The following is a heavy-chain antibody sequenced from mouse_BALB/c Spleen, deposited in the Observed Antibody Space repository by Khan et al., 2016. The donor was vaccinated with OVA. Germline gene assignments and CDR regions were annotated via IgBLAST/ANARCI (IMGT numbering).Heavy chain of an antibody. D-gene: IGHD2-13*01. CDR1: GFSLSNYG. Sequence: QVQLKESGPGLVQPSQSLSITCTVSGFSLSNYGVHWVRQSPGKGLEWLGVIWSGGSTHFNAAFISRLSISKDNSKSQVFFKMNSLQTNNSAIYYCARGGLPFAYWGQGTLVTVSA. CDR2: IWSGGST. J-gene: IGHJ3*01. V-gene: IGHV2-2*02. CDR3: ARGGLPFAY.